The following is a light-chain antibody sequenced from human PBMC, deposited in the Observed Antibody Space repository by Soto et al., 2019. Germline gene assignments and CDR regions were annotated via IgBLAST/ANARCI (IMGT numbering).Light chain of an antibody. Sequence: VLTQPASVSGSPGQSITISCTGTSSDVGDYNYVSWYQQHPGKAPKLMIYEVSNRPSGVSDRFSGSESGNTASLTISGLQAEDEADYYCNSYKSSSSPSVFGTGTKVTVL. CDR2: EVS. J-gene: IGLJ1*01. CDR3: NSYKSSSSPSV. CDR1: SSDVGDYNY. V-gene: IGLV2-14*01.